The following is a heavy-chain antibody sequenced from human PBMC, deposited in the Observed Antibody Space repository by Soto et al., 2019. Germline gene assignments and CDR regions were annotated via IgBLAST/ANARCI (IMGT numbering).Heavy chain of an antibody. CDR3: ARHLSGDYPNSNWFDP. V-gene: IGHV4-31*03. D-gene: IGHD4-17*01. J-gene: IGHJ5*02. CDR1: GDSIDNTVFF. CDR2: ISSSGEA. Sequence: TLSLTCSVSGDSIDNTVFFWNWIRQHPEKGLEWIGYISSSGEAYYNPSLKSRVTMSLDTSRNQFSLNLTSVTAADTVVYFCARHLSGDYPNSNWFDPWGQGTLVTVSS.